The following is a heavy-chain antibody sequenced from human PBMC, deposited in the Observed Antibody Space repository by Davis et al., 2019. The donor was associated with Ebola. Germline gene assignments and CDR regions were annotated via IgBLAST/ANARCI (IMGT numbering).Heavy chain of an antibody. CDR1: GFTFSDHY. Sequence: GESLKISCAASGFTFSDHYMDWVRQAPGQGMEWAARIRNKANSYTTEYAASVKGRFTISRDDSKNSHYLQMNSLETEDTAVYYCARGSVGTAFRAFDMWGQGTMVTVSS. CDR2: IRNKANSYTT. D-gene: IGHD5-18*01. J-gene: IGHJ3*02. V-gene: IGHV3-72*01. CDR3: ARGSVGTAFRAFDM.